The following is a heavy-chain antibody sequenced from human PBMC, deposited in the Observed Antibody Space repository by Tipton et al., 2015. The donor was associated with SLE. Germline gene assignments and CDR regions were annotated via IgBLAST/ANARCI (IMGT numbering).Heavy chain of an antibody. CDR3: ARSSSVRTLLWPTFAY. CDR1: GGSISSGFY. Sequence: TLSLTCTVSGGSISSGFYWGWIRQSPGKGLEWIGNFYHRGTTYYNPSLKSRVTISADTSKNHLSLKLTSVTAAGTAAYFCARSSSVRTLLWPTFAYWGQGTLVTVSS. V-gene: IGHV4-38-2*02. J-gene: IGHJ4*02. D-gene: IGHD2/OR15-2a*01. CDR2: FYHRGTT.